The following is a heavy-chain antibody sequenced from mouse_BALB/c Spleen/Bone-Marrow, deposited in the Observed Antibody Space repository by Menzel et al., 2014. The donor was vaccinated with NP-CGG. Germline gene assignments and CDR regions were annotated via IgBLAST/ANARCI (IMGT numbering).Heavy chain of an antibody. J-gene: IGHJ4*01. D-gene: IGHD4-1*01. CDR2: VNPYNGGT. V-gene: IGHV1-19*01. Sequence: VQLQQSGPELVKPGASVKMSCKASGYTFTDYYMDWVKQSHGESFEWIGRVNPYNGGTSYNQKFKGKATLTVDKSSSTAYMELNSLTSEDSAVYYCATGTDYWGQGTQSPSPQ. CDR1: GYTFTDYY. CDR3: ATGTDY.